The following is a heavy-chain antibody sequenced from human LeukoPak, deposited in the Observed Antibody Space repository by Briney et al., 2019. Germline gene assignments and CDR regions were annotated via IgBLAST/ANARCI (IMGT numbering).Heavy chain of an antibody. CDR2: IYHSGST. J-gene: IGHJ4*02. D-gene: IGHD3-3*01. CDR3: ARTNFWSGYYFFDY. CDR1: GYSISSGYY. Sequence: NPSETLSLTCTVSGYSISSGYYWGWIRQPPGKGLEWIGSIYHSGSTYYNPSLKSRVTISVDTSKNQFSLKLSSVTAADTAVYYCARTNFWSGYYFFDYWGQGTLVTVSS. V-gene: IGHV4-38-2*02.